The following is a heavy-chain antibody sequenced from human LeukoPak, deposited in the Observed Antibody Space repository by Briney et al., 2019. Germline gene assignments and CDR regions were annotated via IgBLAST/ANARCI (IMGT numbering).Heavy chain of an antibody. J-gene: IGHJ6*02. D-gene: IGHD6-19*01. Sequence: GGSLRLSCAASGFTFSSYSMNWVRQAPGKGLEWVSSISSSSSYIYYADSVKGRFTISRDNAKNSLYLQMNSLRAEDTAVYYCARDRESGWYYYGMDVWGQGTMVTVSS. CDR3: ARDRESGWYYYGMDV. V-gene: IGHV3-21*01. CDR2: ISSSSSYI. CDR1: GFTFSSYS.